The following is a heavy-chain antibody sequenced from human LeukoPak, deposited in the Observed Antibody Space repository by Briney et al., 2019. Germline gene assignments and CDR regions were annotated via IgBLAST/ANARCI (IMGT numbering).Heavy chain of an antibody. D-gene: IGHD2-2*01. CDR1: GFTFSSYG. Sequence: GGSLRLSCAASGFTFSSYGMHWVRQAPGKGLEWVAVISYDGSNKYYADSVKGRFTISRDNSKNTLYLQMNSLRAEDTAVYYCARALGYCSSTSCPLDYGMGVWGQGTTVTVSS. V-gene: IGHV3-30*03. J-gene: IGHJ6*02. CDR2: ISYDGSNK. CDR3: ARALGYCSSTSCPLDYGMGV.